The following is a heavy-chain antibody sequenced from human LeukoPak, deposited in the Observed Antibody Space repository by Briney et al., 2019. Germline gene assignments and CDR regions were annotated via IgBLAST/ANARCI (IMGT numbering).Heavy chain of an antibody. Sequence: GGSLRLSCAASGFTFNSYWVSWVRQAPGKGLEWVATIKQVVSEKFYADSVEGRFTISRANARNTLYLQMDSLRVEDTAVYYCARASSAWHPDYWGQGTLVTVSS. CDR2: IKQVVSEK. CDR1: GFTFNSYW. V-gene: IGHV3-7*04. D-gene: IGHD6-19*01. J-gene: IGHJ4*02. CDR3: ARASSAWHPDY.